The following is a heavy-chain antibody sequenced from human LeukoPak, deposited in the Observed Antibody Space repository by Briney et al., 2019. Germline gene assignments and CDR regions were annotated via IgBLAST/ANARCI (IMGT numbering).Heavy chain of an antibody. CDR2: TYYRSKWYN. V-gene: IGHV6-1*01. J-gene: IGHJ5*02. D-gene: IGHD3-3*01. Sequence: SQTLSLTCAISGDSVSSNSAAWNWIRQSPSRGLEWLGRTYYRSKWYNDYAVSVKSRITINPDTSKNQFSPQLNSVTPEDTAVYYCAKSGYYSEVINWFDPWGQGTLVTVSS. CDR3: AKSGYYSEVINWFDP. CDR1: GDSVSSNSAA.